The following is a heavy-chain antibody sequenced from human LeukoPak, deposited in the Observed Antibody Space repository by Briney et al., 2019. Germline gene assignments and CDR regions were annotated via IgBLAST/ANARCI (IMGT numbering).Heavy chain of an antibody. V-gene: IGHV3-74*01. CDR2: ISSDESWT. Sequence: GGSLRLSCAASGFTFRNYWMQWVRQVPGMGLVWVSRISSDESWTNYADSVKGRFTISRDNAKNTLYLQMNSLRAEDTAVYYCVREDRGGSGSYYWGQATLVTVSS. CDR3: VREDRGGSGSYY. J-gene: IGHJ4*02. CDR1: GFTFRNYW. D-gene: IGHD3-10*01.